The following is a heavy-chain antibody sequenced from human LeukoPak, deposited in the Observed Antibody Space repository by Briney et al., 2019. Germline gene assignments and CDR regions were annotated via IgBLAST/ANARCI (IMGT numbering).Heavy chain of an antibody. CDR1: GGSISSSSYY. J-gene: IGHJ6*03. D-gene: IGHD6-19*01. CDR2: IYHSGST. CDR3: ARGGRGSGRKSYYFYMDV. Sequence: SETLSLTCTVSGGSISSSSYYWGWIRQPPGKGLEWIGSIYHSGSTYYNPSLKSRVTISVDTSKNQFSLKLNSLTAADTAVYYCARGGRGSGRKSYYFYMDVWGKGTTVTVSS. V-gene: IGHV4-39*07.